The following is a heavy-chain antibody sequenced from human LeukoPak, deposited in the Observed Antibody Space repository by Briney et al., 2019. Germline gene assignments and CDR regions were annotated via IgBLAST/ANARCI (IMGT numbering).Heavy chain of an antibody. CDR1: GFSINSYYY. J-gene: IGHJ6*03. D-gene: IGHD3-3*01. CDR3: ARHVPSHTAVLRFLEWSMDV. CDR2: LFHSGST. Sequence: SETLSLTCSVSGFSINSYYYWGWIRQPPGKGLEWIGSLFHSGSTYKNPSLKNRVTISVDMSKSQFSLKLSSVTAADTAVYYCARHVPSHTAVLRFLEWSMDVWGKGTTVTVSS. V-gene: IGHV4-38-2*02.